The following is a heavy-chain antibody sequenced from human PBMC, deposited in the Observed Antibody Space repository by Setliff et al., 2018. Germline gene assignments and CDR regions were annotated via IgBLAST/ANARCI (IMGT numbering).Heavy chain of an antibody. CDR2: ISPHNGIT. J-gene: IGHJ5*01. D-gene: IGHD1-26*01. CDR3: ARDNTMVGATDF. V-gene: IGHV1-18*01. Sequence: ASVKVSCKASGYTFTTFGVSWVRQVPGQGLEWLGWISPHNGITRYGQKFQGRVTLTSETTTGTVYMELRSLNPDDTAVYFCARDNTMVGATDFWGHGTLVTVSS. CDR1: GYTFTTFG.